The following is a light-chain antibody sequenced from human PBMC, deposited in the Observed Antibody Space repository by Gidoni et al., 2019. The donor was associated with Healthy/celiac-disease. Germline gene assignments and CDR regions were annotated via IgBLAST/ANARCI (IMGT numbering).Light chain of an antibody. Sequence: QAALTQPASVSGSPGQSLTISCTGTSSDGGGSNYVSCYQQHTGKAPKLMIYDVSNRPSGVSNRFSGSKSGNTASLTISGLQAEDEADYYCSSYTSSSTLVFGGGTKLTVL. CDR1: SSDGGGSNY. CDR3: SSYTSSSTLV. J-gene: IGLJ3*02. CDR2: DVS. V-gene: IGLV2-14*03.